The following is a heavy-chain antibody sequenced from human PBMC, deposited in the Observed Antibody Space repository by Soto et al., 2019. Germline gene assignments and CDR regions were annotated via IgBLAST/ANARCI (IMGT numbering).Heavy chain of an antibody. CDR2: ITGSGDTT. Sequence: EAQLLESGGDLLQPGGSLRLSCAASGFTFSSYAMSWVRLAPGKGLEWVSGITGSGDTTYYTDSVKGRFTISRDNSKNSLYLQMDSVRAEDTAVYYCARDVRETTSRYYGLDVWGLGTTVTVSS. J-gene: IGHJ6*02. CDR3: ARDVRETTSRYYGLDV. D-gene: IGHD1-1*01. V-gene: IGHV3-23*01. CDR1: GFTFSSYA.